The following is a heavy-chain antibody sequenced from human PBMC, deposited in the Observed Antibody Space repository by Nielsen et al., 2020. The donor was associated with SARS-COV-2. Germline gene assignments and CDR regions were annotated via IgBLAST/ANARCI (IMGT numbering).Heavy chain of an antibody. J-gene: IGHJ3*02. CDR3: AREPDAFDI. CDR1: GFSITEYY. Sequence: SETLSLTCTVSGFSITEYYWTWIRQPPGRELEWIGYIYSGGSTNYNPSLKSRVTISMDTSKNQFSLNLNSVTAADTAVYYCAREPDAFDIWGQGTMVTVSS. V-gene: IGHV4-59*01. CDR2: IYSGGST.